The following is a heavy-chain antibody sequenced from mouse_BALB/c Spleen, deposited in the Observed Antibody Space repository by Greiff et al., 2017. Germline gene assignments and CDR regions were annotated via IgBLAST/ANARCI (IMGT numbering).Heavy chain of an antibody. CDR2: IYPGNVNT. CDR1: GYTFTSYY. J-gene: IGHJ4*01. V-gene: IGHV1S56*01. Sequence: VQLQQSGPELVKPGASVRISCKASGYTFTSYYIHWVKQRPGQGLEWIGWIYPGNVNTKYNEKFKGKATLTADKSSSTAYMQLSSLTSEDTAVYYCARDHFFYAMDYWGQGTAVTVSS. CDR3: ARDHFFYAMDY.